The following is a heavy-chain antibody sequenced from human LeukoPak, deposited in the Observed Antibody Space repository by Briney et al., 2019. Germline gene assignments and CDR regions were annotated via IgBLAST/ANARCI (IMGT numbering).Heavy chain of an antibody. CDR1: GFTFSDPY. Sequence: GGSLRLSCAASGFTFSDPYMDWVRQAPGKWLEWVGRTRNRAKSYTTEYAASVKGRFTISRDDSKNSLYLQMNSLKTEDTAVYYCVRSGSYYFDYWGQGTLVTVSS. CDR2: TRNRAKSYTT. CDR3: VRSGSYYFDY. V-gene: IGHV3-72*01. D-gene: IGHD3-10*01. J-gene: IGHJ4*02.